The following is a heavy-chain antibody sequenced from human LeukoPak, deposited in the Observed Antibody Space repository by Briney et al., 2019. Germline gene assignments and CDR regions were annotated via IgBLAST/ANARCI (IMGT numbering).Heavy chain of an antibody. CDR2: FSGSGGST. D-gene: IGHD4/OR15-4a*01. V-gene: IGHV3-23*01. CDR3: ARSGLSRFDS. Sequence: GGSLRLSCAASGFTFSTYAMSWVRQAPGKGLEWVSAFSGSGGSTYYADSVKGRFTISRDNFKTTLYLQMNSLRAEDTAVYYCARSGLSRFDSWGQGTLVTVSS. CDR1: GFTFSTYA. J-gene: IGHJ4*02.